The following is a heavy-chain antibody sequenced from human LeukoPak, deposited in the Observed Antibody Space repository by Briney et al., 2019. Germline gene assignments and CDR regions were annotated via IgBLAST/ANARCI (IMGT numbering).Heavy chain of an antibody. Sequence: PGGSLRLSCVASGLTFRNYGFHRVRQAPGKGLEWVAIIYSGGGTTKYYAESVKDRFTITRDDSKDTVYLQMNNLSAEDTAVYYCVVILVPGGVWHFDLWGRGTLVTVSS. CDR1: GLTFRNYG. CDR3: VVILVPGGVWHFDL. D-gene: IGHD2-2*01. CDR2: IYSGGGTTK. J-gene: IGHJ2*01. V-gene: IGHV3-33*03.